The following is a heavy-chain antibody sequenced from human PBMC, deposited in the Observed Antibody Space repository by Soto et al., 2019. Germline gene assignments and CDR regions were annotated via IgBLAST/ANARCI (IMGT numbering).Heavy chain of an antibody. D-gene: IGHD6-19*01. CDR3: AKDWATPVAGRFLDS. CDR2: ISYEGSNK. J-gene: IGHJ4*02. V-gene: IGHV3-30*18. CDR1: GFNFSDYA. Sequence: LRLSCAASGFNFSDYAMHWVRQAPGKGLEWLAIISYEGSNKYSAGSVKGRFTISRDNSKNTLYLQMNSLRPEDTAVYYCAKDWATPVAGRFLDSWGQGTPVTVSS.